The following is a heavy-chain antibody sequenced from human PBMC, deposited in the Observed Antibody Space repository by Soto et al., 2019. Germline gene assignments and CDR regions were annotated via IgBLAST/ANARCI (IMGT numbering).Heavy chain of an antibody. J-gene: IGHJ6*02. V-gene: IGHV3-33*01. CDR1: GFTFSSYG. CDR3: ARDRQLVGMDV. CDR2: IWYDGSNK. D-gene: IGHD6-6*01. Sequence: QVQLVESGGGVVQPGRSLRLSCAASGFTFSSYGMHWVRQAPGKGLEWVAVIWYDGSNKYYADSVKGRFTISRDNSKNTLYLQMNRLRAEETAVYYCARDRQLVGMDVWGQGTTVTVSS.